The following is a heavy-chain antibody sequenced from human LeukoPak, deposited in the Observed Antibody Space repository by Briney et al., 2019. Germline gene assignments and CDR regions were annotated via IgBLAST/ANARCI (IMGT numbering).Heavy chain of an antibody. V-gene: IGHV3-23*01. Sequence: PGGSLRLSCAASGFTFSSYAMSWVRQAPGKGLEWVSAISGSGGSTYYADSVKGRFTISRDNSKNTLYLQMNSLRAEDTAVYYCAKVKAGYSYGYVDYWRQGTLVTVSS. J-gene: IGHJ4*02. CDR3: AKVKAGYSYGYVDY. CDR2: ISGSGGST. D-gene: IGHD5-18*01. CDR1: GFTFSSYA.